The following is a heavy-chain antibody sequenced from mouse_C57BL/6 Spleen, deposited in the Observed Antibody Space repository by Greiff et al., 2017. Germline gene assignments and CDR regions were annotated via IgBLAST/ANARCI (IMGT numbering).Heavy chain of an antibody. J-gene: IGHJ4*01. Sequence: QVQLQQPGAELVKPGASVKLSCKASGYTFTSYWMHWVKQRPGQGLEWIGMIHPNSGSTNYNEKFKSKATLTVDKSSSTAYMQLSSLTSEDSAVYYCARGEYRPYAMDYWGQGTSVTVSS. CDR1: GYTFTSYW. D-gene: IGHD5-1*01. V-gene: IGHV1-64*01. CDR2: IHPNSGST. CDR3: ARGEYRPYAMDY.